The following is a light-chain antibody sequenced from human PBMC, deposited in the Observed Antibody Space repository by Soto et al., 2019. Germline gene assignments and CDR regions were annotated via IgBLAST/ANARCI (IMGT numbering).Light chain of an antibody. CDR2: GAS. CDR3: QQYNLWPPWT. CDR1: QSVSSN. J-gene: IGKJ1*01. Sequence: ETVMTQSPATLSVSPGERATLSCRASQSVSSNLAWYQQKPGQAPRLLMYGASTRATGIPARFSGSGSGTAFTLTISSLQSADFAIYFCQQYNLWPPWTFGQGTKVEIK. V-gene: IGKV3-15*01.